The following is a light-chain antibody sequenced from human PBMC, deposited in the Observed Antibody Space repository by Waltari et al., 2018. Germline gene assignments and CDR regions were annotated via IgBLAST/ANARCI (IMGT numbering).Light chain of an antibody. Sequence: DIQMTQSPSSVSASVGDTVTLTGRTSQSISNWVAWYQQKPGKAPNLLFYGASSLQSGVPPRFSGSGSGTDFTLTISGLQPEDFAKYFCQQTNSFPWTFGQGTKVEVK. J-gene: IGKJ1*01. CDR1: QSISNW. CDR2: GAS. V-gene: IGKV1-12*01. CDR3: QQTNSFPWT.